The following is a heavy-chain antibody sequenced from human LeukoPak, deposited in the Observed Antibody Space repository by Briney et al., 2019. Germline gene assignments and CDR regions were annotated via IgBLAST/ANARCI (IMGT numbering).Heavy chain of an antibody. CDR2: FSSSTGTI. V-gene: IGHV3-48*01. CDR3: ARAFIVHDGLDI. CDR1: GFTFSGYH. Sequence: GGSLRLSCAASGFTFSGYHMNWVRQSPGKGLEWVSYFSSSTGTIYYADSVKDRFTVTSDNAKNSLYLQMNSLRAEDTAVYYCARAFIVHDGLDIWGQGTTVTVSS. J-gene: IGHJ3*02. D-gene: IGHD3-16*02.